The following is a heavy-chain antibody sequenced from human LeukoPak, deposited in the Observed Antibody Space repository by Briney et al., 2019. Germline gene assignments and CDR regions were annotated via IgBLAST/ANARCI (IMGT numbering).Heavy chain of an antibody. V-gene: IGHV3-30*02. CDR1: GFSFSNYG. CDR2: IRFDGSKK. J-gene: IGHJ4*02. Sequence: GGSLRLSCAASGFSFSNYGMHWIRQAPGKGPEWVTFIRFDGSKKYYADSVKGRFTISRDSSKNTVHLQMSSLRAEDTAVYYCTRDEGATVATYRFDFWGQGTLVTVSS. CDR3: TRDEGATVATYRFDF. D-gene: IGHD4-17*01.